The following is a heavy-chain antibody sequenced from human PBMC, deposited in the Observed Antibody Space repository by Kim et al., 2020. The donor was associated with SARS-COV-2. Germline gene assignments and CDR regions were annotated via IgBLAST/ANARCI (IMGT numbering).Heavy chain of an antibody. V-gene: IGHV4-38-2*02. CDR1: GYSISSGYY. D-gene: IGHD3-22*01. Sequence: SETLSLTCTVSGYSISSGYYWGWIRQPPGKGLEWIGSIYHSGSTYYNPSLKSRVTILVDTSKNQFSLKLSSVTAADTAVYYCARDIYYYDSSGYYRDYWG. J-gene: IGHJ4*01. CDR2: IYHSGST. CDR3: ARDIYYYDSSGYYRDY.